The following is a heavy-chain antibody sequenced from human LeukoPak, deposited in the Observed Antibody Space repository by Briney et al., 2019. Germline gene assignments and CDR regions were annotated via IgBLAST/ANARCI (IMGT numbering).Heavy chain of an antibody. D-gene: IGHD5-18*01. CDR2: IYTSGST. Sequence: SSETLSLTCTVSGGSISSYYWSWIRQPAGKGLEWIGRIYTSGSTNYNPSLKSRVTISVDTSKNQYSLKLSSVTAADTAVYYCARDRYSYGFAFDIWGQGTMVTVSS. CDR3: ARDRYSYGFAFDI. V-gene: IGHV4-4*07. J-gene: IGHJ3*02. CDR1: GGSISSYY.